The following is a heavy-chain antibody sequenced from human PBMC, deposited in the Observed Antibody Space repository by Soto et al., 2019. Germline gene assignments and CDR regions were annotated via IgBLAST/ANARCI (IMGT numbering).Heavy chain of an antibody. Sequence: WGSLRLSCPPSAFTFSSYGMLWVRQAPGKGLEWAAVISYDGSNKYYEDSVKGRFTISKDNSKNSLYLQIHSLSAQDRAVYYCAEYRSVSSNWFDPWGQGTLVTVSS. J-gene: IGHJ5*02. CDR3: AEYRSVSSNWFDP. D-gene: IGHD3-16*02. V-gene: IGHV3-30*18. CDR1: AFTFSSYG. CDR2: ISYDGSNK.